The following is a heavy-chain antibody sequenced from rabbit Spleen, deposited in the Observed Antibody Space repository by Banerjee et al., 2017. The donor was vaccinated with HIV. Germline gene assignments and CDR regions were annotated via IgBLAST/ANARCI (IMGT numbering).Heavy chain of an antibody. CDR3: ARDTSTSFSSYGMDL. J-gene: IGHJ6*01. V-gene: IGHV1S45*01. Sequence: QEQLEESGGDLVKPGASLTLTCIASGVSFSGDSYMCWVRQAPGKGLEWIACIHTGSSAFTYFASWAKGRFTISKASSTTVTLQMTSLTAADTATYFCARDTSTSFSSYGMDLWGPGTLVTVS. D-gene: IGHD1-1*01. CDR2: IHTGSSAFT. CDR1: GVSFSGDSY.